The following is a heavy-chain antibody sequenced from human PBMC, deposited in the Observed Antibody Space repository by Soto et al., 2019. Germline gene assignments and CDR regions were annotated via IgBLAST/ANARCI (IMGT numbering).Heavy chain of an antibody. V-gene: IGHV5-51*01. CDR3: ARGQTTVGYYYYGMDV. CDR1: GYSLTSYW. CDR2: IYPGDSDT. J-gene: IGHJ6*02. D-gene: IGHD4-4*01. Sequence: PGESLKISCKGSGYSLTSYWIGWVRQMPGKGLEWMGIIYPGDSDTRYSPSFQGQVTISADKSISTAYLQWSSLKASDTAMYYCARGQTTVGYYYYGMDVWGQGTTVTVSS.